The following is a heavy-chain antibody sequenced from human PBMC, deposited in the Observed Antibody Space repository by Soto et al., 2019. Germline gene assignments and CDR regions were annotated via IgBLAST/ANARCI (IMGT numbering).Heavy chain of an antibody. J-gene: IGHJ4*02. D-gene: IGHD5-18*01. CDR2: ISYDGSNK. CDR1: GFTFSSYA. CDR3: ARRDTAMGMDFDY. V-gene: IGHV3-30-3*01. Sequence: QVQLVESGGGVVQPGRSLRLSCAASGFTFSSYAMHWVRQAPGKGLEWVAVISYDGSNKYYADSVKGRFTISRDNSKNTRYLQMNSLRAEATAVYYCARRDTAMGMDFDYWGQGTRVTVSS.